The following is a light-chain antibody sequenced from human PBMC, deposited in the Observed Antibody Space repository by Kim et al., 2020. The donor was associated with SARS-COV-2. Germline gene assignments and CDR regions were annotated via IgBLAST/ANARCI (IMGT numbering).Light chain of an antibody. CDR3: AAWDASLNVVV. Sequence: GQSVTISGSGSSSNIGRNSVNWYQQLPGRAPKVLISKNDQRHSGVPDRFSGSKSGTSASLAISGLQSEDEADYYCAAWDASLNVVVFGGGTQLTVL. V-gene: IGLV1-44*01. CDR2: KND. CDR1: SSNIGRNS. J-gene: IGLJ2*01.